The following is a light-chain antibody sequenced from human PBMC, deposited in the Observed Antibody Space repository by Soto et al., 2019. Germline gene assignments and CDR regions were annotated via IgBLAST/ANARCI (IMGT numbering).Light chain of an antibody. CDR1: QSVDIN. V-gene: IGKV3-20*01. J-gene: IGKJ5*01. CDR3: QQYGSSST. Sequence: EIVLTQSPATPSVSPGERVTLSCRASQSVDINLAWYQQKPGQAPRLLIYGASTRATDMPGRFSGRGSGTDFTLTISRLEPEDFAVYYCQQYGSSSTFGQGTRLEIK. CDR2: GAS.